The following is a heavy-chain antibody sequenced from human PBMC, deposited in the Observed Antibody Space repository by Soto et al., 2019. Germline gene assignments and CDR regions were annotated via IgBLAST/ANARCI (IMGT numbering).Heavy chain of an antibody. CDR3: ARFTIFGVMARYYYYMDV. CDR1: GYTFTSYG. V-gene: IGHV1-18*01. J-gene: IGHJ6*03. CDR2: ISAYNGNT. Sequence: QVQLVQSGAEVKKPGASVKVSCKASGYTFTSYGISWVRQAPGQGLEWMGWISAYNGNTNYAQKLQGRVTMTTDTSASTAYMELRSLRSDDTAVYYCARFTIFGVMARYYYYMDVWGKGTTVTVSS. D-gene: IGHD3-3*01.